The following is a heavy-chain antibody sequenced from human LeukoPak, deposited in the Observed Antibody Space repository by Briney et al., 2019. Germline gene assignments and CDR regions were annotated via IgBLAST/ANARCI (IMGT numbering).Heavy chain of an antibody. D-gene: IGHD3-10*01. CDR2: IGGRDGST. V-gene: IGHV3-23*01. Sequence: GGSLRLSCAASGFTFSSYGMHWVRQAPGKGLEWVSAIGGRDGSTYYADSVKGRFTISRDNSKNTLYVQMNSLRAEDTAVYYCAKGHYYGSGSLDYWGQGTLVTVSS. CDR1: GFTFSSYG. CDR3: AKGHYYGSGSLDY. J-gene: IGHJ4*02.